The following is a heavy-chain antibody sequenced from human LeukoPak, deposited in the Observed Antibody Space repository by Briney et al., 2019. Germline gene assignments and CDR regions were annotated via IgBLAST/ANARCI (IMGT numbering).Heavy chain of an antibody. Sequence: PSETLSLTCAVSGGSISSGGYSWSWIRQPPGKGLEWIGYIYHSGSTYYNPSLKSRVTISVDRSKNQFSLKLGSVTAADTAVYYCANMVRGVIDYWGQGTLVTVSS. CDR2: IYHSGST. CDR1: GGSISSGGYS. V-gene: IGHV4-30-2*01. D-gene: IGHD3-10*01. CDR3: ANMVRGVIDY. J-gene: IGHJ4*02.